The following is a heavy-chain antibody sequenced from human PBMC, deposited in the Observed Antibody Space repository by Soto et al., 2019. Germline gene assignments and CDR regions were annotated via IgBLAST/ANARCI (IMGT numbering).Heavy chain of an antibody. J-gene: IGHJ4*02. CDR2: IYYSGST. CDR3: ARVRIAVAPSIEY. CDR1: GGSISSYY. V-gene: IGHV4-59*01. Sequence: PSETLSLTCTVSGGSISSYYWSWVRQPTGKGLEWIGYIYYSGSTTYNASLNSRVTISVATSNNHFSLQLSSVTAADTAAYYFARVRIAVAPSIEYWGQGTLVTVSS. D-gene: IGHD6-19*01.